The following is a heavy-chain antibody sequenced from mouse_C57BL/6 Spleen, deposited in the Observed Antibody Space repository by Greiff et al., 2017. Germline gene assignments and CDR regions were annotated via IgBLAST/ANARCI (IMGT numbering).Heavy chain of an antibody. J-gene: IGHJ2*01. Sequence: EVQLQQSGPELVKPGASVKIPCKASGYTFTDYNMDWVKQSHGKSLEWIGDINPNNGGTIYNQKFKGKATLTVDKSSSTAYMELRSQTSEDTAVYYCARSLITTVVATDYFDYWGQGTTLTVSS. CDR3: ARSLITTVVATDYFDY. CDR1: GYTFTDYN. V-gene: IGHV1-18*01. D-gene: IGHD1-1*01. CDR2: INPNNGGT.